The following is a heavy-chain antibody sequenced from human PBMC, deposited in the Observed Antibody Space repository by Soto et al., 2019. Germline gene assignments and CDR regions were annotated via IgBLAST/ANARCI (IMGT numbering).Heavy chain of an antibody. V-gene: IGHV3-9*01. CDR3: AKDIIGRVVPAASPGFDY. D-gene: IGHD2-2*01. Sequence: GGSLRLSCAASGFTFDDYAMHWVRQAPGKGLEWVSGISWNSGSIGYADSVKGRFTISRDNAKNSLYLQMNSLRAEDTALYYCAKDIIGRVVPAASPGFDYWGQGTLVTVSS. CDR2: ISWNSGSI. J-gene: IGHJ4*02. CDR1: GFTFDDYA.